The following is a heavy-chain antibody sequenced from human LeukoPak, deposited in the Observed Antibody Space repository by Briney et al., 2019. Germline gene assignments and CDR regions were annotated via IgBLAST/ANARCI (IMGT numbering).Heavy chain of an antibody. V-gene: IGHV3-48*03. J-gene: IGHJ4*02. CDR2: VSSSGSTK. CDR3: ARFGRGYHGGGY. CDR1: GFTFSNYE. D-gene: IGHD3/OR15-3a*01. Sequence: PGGSLRLSCAVSGFTFSNYEMNWVRQAPGKGLEWLSYVSSSGSTKYYADSVNGRFTISRDNAKNSLYLQMNSLRAEDTAVYYCARFGRGYHGGGYWGQGTLVTVSS.